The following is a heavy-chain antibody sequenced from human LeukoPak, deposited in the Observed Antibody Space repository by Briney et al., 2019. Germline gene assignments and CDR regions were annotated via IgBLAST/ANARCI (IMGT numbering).Heavy chain of an antibody. J-gene: IGHJ4*02. V-gene: IGHV4-34*01. D-gene: IGHD3-3*01. CDR1: GGSFSGYY. Sequence: SETLSLTCAVHGGSFSGYYWSWIRPPPGKGLGWIGEFNHRGSTNYNPSLKSRATISVDPSNNHFSLTLSSVNPANTAVYSCARGPYNPSTRPRLRFLEWHWGQGTLVTVSS. CDR2: FNHRGST. CDR3: ARGPYNPSTRPRLRFLEWH.